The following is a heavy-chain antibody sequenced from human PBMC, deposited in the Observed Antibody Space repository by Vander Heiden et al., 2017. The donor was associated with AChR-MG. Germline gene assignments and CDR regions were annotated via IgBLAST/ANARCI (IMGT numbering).Heavy chain of an antibody. Sequence: QVQLVESGGGVVQPGRSLRLSCAASASPFSSYGMHWVRQAPGKGLEWVAVIWYDGSNKYYADSVKGRFTISRDNSKNTLYLQMNSLRAEDTAVYYCARDLGSGRPRYYFDYWGQGTLVTVSS. V-gene: IGHV3-33*01. CDR2: IWYDGSNK. CDR3: ARDLGSGRPRYYFDY. CDR1: ASPFSSYG. D-gene: IGHD3-10*01. J-gene: IGHJ4*02.